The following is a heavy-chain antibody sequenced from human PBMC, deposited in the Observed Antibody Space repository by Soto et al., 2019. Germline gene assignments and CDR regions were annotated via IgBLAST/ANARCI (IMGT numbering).Heavy chain of an antibody. Sequence: GGSLRLSCAASGFTFSSYWMSWVRQAPGKGLEWVANIKQDGSEKYYVDSVKGRFTISRDNAKNSLYLQMNSLRAEDTVVYFCARVLTGTSWGLYYFVYWGQGTRVTVSS. D-gene: IGHD3-10*01. CDR2: IKQDGSEK. CDR3: ARVLTGTSWGLYYFVY. CDR1: GFTFSSYW. V-gene: IGHV3-7*03. J-gene: IGHJ4*02.